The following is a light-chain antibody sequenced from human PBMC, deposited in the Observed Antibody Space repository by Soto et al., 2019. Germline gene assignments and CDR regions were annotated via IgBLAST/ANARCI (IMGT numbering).Light chain of an antibody. J-gene: IGKJ5*01. V-gene: IGKV1-39*01. CDR3: QKSYSTHIN. CDR1: QSISSY. Sequence: DIQITQSPSSLSASVGDRVTITFRASQSISSYLNWYQQKPGKAPKLLIYAASSLQSGVPSRFSGSGSGTDFTLTISSLQPEDFATYYCQKSYSTHINCGQGKRREIK. CDR2: AAS.